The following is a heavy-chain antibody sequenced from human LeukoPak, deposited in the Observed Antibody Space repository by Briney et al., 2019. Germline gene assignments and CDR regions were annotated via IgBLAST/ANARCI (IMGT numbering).Heavy chain of an antibody. CDR1: GYTFTSYY. Sequence: ASVKVSCRASGYTFTSYYMHWVRQAPGQGLEWMGIINPSGGGTSYAQKFQGRVTMTRDTSTSTVYMELSSLRSEDTAVYYCARGRGSHHGDYWGQGTLVTVSS. J-gene: IGHJ4*02. V-gene: IGHV1-46*01. CDR3: ARGRGSHHGDY. CDR2: INPSGGGT. D-gene: IGHD1-26*01.